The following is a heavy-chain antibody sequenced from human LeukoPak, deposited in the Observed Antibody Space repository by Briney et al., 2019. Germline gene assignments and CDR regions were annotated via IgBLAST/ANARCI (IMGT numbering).Heavy chain of an antibody. Sequence: SVKVSCKASGDTFSSYAISWVRQAPGQGLEWMGRIIPILGIANYAQKFQGRVTITADISTSTAYMELSSLRSEDTAVYYCAQALAGSGSYFDYWGQGTLVTVSS. CDR2: IIPILGIA. CDR1: GDTFSSYA. V-gene: IGHV1-69*04. CDR3: AQALAGSGSYFDY. J-gene: IGHJ4*02. D-gene: IGHD6-19*01.